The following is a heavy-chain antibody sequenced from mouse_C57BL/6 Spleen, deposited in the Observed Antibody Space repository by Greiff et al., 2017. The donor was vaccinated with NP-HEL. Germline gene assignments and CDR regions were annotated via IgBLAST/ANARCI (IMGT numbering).Heavy chain of an antibody. CDR3: ARGGYDSYFDY. CDR1: GYTFTSYW. V-gene: IGHV1-69*01. CDR2: IDPSDSYT. J-gene: IGHJ2*01. Sequence: VQLQQPGAELVMPGASVKLSCKASGYTFTSYWMHWVKQRPGQGLEWIGEIDPSDSYTNYNPKFKGKSTLTVDKSSSTAYMQLSSLTSEDSAVYYCARGGYDSYFDYGGQGTTLTVSS. D-gene: IGHD2-4*01.